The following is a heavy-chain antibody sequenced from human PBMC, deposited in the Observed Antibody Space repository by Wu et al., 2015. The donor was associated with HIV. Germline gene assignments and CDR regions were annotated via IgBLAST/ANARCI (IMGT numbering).Heavy chain of an antibody. Sequence: QVQLVQSGAEVMKPGASVKVSCKASGYTFTGYYMHWVRQAPGQGLEWMGWINPNSGGTNYAQKFQGRVTMTRDTSISTAYIELGGLTSDDTAVYYCARDELFRVDDAFDMWGQGTMVTVSS. J-gene: IGHJ3*02. CDR1: GYTFTGYY. V-gene: IGHV1-2*02. CDR3: ARDELFRVDDAFDM. CDR2: INPNSGGT. D-gene: IGHD2-15*01.